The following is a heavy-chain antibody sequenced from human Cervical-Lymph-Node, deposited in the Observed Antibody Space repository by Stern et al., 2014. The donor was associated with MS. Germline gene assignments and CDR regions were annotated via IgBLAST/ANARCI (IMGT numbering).Heavy chain of an antibody. J-gene: IGHJ5*02. V-gene: IGHV4-61*02. CDR2: IYTSGST. D-gene: IGHD5-18*01. CDR3: ARWRASLQLVDP. Sequence: QVQLQESGPGLVKPSQTLSLTCTVSGGSISSGSYYWSWIRQPAGKGLEWIGRIYTSGSTNYNPSLKSRVTISVDTSKNQFPRKLSSVTAADTAVYYCARWRASLQLVDPWGQGTLVTVSS. CDR1: GGSISSGSYY.